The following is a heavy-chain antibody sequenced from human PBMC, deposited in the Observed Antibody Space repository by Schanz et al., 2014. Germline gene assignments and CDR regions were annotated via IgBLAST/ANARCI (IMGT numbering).Heavy chain of an antibody. D-gene: IGHD5-12*01. CDR2: ISPYNGNT. V-gene: IGHV1-18*01. CDR3: ARDFSAYVGNYFDY. J-gene: IGHJ4*02. Sequence: GAEVKKPGASVKVSCKASGYTFTSYGISWVRQAPGQGLEWMGWISPYNGNTNYAQKLQGRVTMTTDTSTSTSYMELTSLRFDDTAVYYCARDFSAYVGNYFDYWGQGTLVTVSS. CDR1: GYTFTSYG.